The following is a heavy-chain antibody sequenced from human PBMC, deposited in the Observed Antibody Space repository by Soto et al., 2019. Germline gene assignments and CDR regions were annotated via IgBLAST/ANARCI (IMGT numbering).Heavy chain of an antibody. Sequence: QVQLVQSGAEVKKPGSSVKVSCKASGGTFSSYAISWVRQAPGQGLEWMGGIIPNFGTANYAQKFQGRVTITTDESTRPAYMERSSLRSEDTAVYYCAGEGYGGNPLDYYYYGMDVWGQGTTVTVSS. J-gene: IGHJ6*02. CDR1: GGTFSSYA. CDR2: IIPNFGTA. D-gene: IGHD2-15*01. V-gene: IGHV1-69*05. CDR3: AGEGYGGNPLDYYYYGMDV.